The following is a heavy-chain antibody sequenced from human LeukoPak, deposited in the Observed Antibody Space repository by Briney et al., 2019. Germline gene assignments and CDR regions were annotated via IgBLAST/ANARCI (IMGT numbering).Heavy chain of an antibody. J-gene: IGHJ6*03. V-gene: IGHV3-21*01. Sequence: GGSLRLSCAASGFTFSPYSMNWVRQAPGEGLEWVSSISSSSSYIYYADSVKGRFTISRDKAKNSLYLQMNSLRAEDTAVYYCARALSEDYYMDVWGKGTTVTVSS. CDR1: GFTFSPYS. D-gene: IGHD3-3*01. CDR2: ISSSSSYI. CDR3: ARALSEDYYMDV.